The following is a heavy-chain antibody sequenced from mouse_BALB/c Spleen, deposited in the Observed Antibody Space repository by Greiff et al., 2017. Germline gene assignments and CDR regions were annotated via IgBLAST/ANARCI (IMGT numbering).Heavy chain of an antibody. Sequence: VQLQQSGAELVRPGTSVKVSCKASGYAFTNYLIEWVKQRPGQGLEWIGVINPGSGGTNYNEKFKGKATLTADKSSSTAYMQLSSLTSDDSAVYFCARYESSYYYAMDYWGQGTSVTVSS. CDR3: ARYESSYYYAMDY. CDR2: INPGSGGT. D-gene: IGHD2-12*01. CDR1: GYAFTNYL. V-gene: IGHV1-54*01. J-gene: IGHJ4*01.